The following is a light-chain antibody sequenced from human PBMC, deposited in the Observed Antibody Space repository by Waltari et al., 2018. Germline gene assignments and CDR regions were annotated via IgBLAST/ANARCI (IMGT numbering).Light chain of an antibody. CDR1: QSLLHSNGNTY. CDR2: GGS. V-gene: IGKV2-40*01. CDR3: GQTLAFPYS. J-gene: IGKJ2*03. Sequence: DIVMTQTPLSLPITPGEPASISCRSSQSLLHSNGNTYLHWYLQKPGQSPQLLIYGGSNRASGVPDRFSGSGSGTDFTLKISKVEAEDVGVYYCGQTLAFPYSFGQGTKVEIK.